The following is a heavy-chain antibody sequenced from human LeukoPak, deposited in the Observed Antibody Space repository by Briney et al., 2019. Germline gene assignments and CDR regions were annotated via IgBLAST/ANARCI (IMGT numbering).Heavy chain of an antibody. J-gene: IGHJ4*02. D-gene: IGHD3-3*01. Sequence: PGRSLRLSCAASGFTFSSYAMHWVRQAPGKGLEWVAVISYDGSNKYYADSVKGRFTISRDNSKNTLYLQMNSLRAEDTAVYYCARGGDFWSGYALGFDYWGQGTLVTVSS. CDR2: ISYDGSNK. CDR3: ARGGDFWSGYALGFDY. V-gene: IGHV3-30-3*01. CDR1: GFTFSSYA.